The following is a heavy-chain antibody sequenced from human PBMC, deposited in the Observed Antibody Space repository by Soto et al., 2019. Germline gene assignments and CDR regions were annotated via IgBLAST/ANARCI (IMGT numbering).Heavy chain of an antibody. Sequence: GGSLRLSCAASGFTFSSYWMHWVRQAPGKGLVWVSRINSDGSSTSYADSVKGRFTISRDNAKNTLYLQMNSLRAEDTAVYYCARGVPTEPPGDVWGQGTPVTVSS. CDR1: GFTFSSYW. CDR2: INSDGSST. CDR3: ARGVPTEPPGDV. J-gene: IGHJ6*02. V-gene: IGHV3-74*01. D-gene: IGHD2-8*02.